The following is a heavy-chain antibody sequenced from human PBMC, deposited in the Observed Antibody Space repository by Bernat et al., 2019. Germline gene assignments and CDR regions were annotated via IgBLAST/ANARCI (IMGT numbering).Heavy chain of an antibody. CDR3: AKSPVIRITMVRGKYYFDY. D-gene: IGHD3-10*01. Sequence: EVLVLESGGGLVQPGGSLRLSCAASGFTFSSYAMSWVRQAPGKGLEWVSGISGSGGTTYYADSVKGRFTISRDNSKNTLYLQMNSRRAEDTAVYYCAKSPVIRITMVRGKYYFDYWGQGTLVTVSS. J-gene: IGHJ4*02. V-gene: IGHV3-23*01. CDR1: GFTFSSYA. CDR2: ISGSGGTT.